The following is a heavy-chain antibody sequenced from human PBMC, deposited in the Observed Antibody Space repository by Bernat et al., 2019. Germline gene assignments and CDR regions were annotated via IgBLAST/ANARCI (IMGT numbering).Heavy chain of an antibody. CDR3: ARGDIVVVPAARVYYYYMDV. Sequence: QVQLQQWGAGLLKPSETLSLTCAVYGGSFSDYYWSWIRQPPGKGLEWIGEINHSGSTNYNPSLKSRVTISVDTSKTQFSLKLSSVTAADTAVYFCARGDIVVVPAARVYYYYMDVWGKGTTVTVSS. CDR2: INHSGST. V-gene: IGHV4-34*01. J-gene: IGHJ6*03. CDR1: GGSFSDYY. D-gene: IGHD2-2*01.